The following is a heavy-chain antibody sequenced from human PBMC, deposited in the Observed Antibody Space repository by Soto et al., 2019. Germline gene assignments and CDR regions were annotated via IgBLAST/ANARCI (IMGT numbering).Heavy chain of an antibody. CDR1: GCTFTSYW. D-gene: IGHD3-22*01. V-gene: IGHV5-51*01. J-gene: IGHJ4*02. CDR2: IYPSNSET. CDR3: ARQGYHYDTYSFGY. Sequence: PGESLKISCKASGCTFTSYWIGWVRQMPGKGLEWMGIIYPSNSETRFSPSFQGQVTLSADKSIFTAYLQWSSLKASDTATYYCARQGYHYDTYSFGYWGQGTLVTVSS.